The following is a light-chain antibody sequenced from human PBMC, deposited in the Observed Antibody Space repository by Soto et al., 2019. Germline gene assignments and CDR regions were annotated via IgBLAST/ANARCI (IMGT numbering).Light chain of an antibody. J-gene: IGKJ5*01. CDR1: PSVTNF. V-gene: IGKV3-11*01. CDR2: GAF. Sequence: EIVLTQSQATLSLSPGERATLSCRASPSVTNFLAWYQQKPGQAPSLLIYGAFNRATGIPARFSGSGSGTDFTLTISSLDPEDSAVYYCQQRTVWPPVTFGQGTRLEIK. CDR3: QQRTVWPPVT.